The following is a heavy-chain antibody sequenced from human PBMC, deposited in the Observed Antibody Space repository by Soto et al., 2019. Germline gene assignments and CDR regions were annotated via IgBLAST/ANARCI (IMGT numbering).Heavy chain of an antibody. CDR2: IIPIFGTA. J-gene: IGHJ6*02. CDR3: ARSNIVVVTAIQKDPGSKTYYYYGMDV. V-gene: IGHV1-69*12. D-gene: IGHD2-21*02. CDR1: GGTFSSYA. Sequence: QVQLVQSGAEVKKPGSSVKVSCKASGGTFSSYAISWVRQAPGQGLEWMGGIIPIFGTANYAQKFQGRVTITADESTRTAYMGXXSXRXXDTAVYYCARSNIVVVTAIQKDPGSKTYYYYGMDVWGQGTTVTVSS.